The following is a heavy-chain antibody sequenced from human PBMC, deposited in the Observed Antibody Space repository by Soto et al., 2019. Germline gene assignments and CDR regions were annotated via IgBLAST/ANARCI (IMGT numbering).Heavy chain of an antibody. J-gene: IGHJ5*02. Sequence: GSLKISCKGSGYSFPSYWIGWVRQMPGKGLEWMGFIYPGDSDTKYSPSFEGQVTISADKSISTAYLQWSSLRASDTAMYFCARGPRGTIFGVVPKGHWFDPWGQGTLVTVSS. CDR3: ARGPRGTIFGVVPKGHWFDP. D-gene: IGHD3-3*01. CDR2: IYPGDSDT. V-gene: IGHV5-51*01. CDR1: GYSFPSYW.